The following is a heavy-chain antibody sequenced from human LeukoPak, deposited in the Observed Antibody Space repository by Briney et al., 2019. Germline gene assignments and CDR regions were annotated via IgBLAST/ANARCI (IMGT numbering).Heavy chain of an antibody. CDR2: ISGSGVST. CDR1: GFTFSSYA. D-gene: IGHD2-8*01. V-gene: IGHV3-23*01. CDR3: ARNAGLDY. J-gene: IGHJ4*02. Sequence: GGSLRLSCAASGFTFSSYAMTWVRQAPGKGLDWVSVISGSGVSTYYADSVKGRFTISRDNSKNTLYLQMNSLRAEDTAVYYCARNAGLDYWGQGILVTVSS.